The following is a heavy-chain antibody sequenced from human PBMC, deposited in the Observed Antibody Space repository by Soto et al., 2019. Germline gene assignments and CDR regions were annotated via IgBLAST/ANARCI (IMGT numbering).Heavy chain of an antibody. CDR3: AKEGVNWNYGVYFDY. CDR1: GFTFSSYA. J-gene: IGHJ4*02. Sequence: SGGSLRLSCAASGFTFSSYAMSWVRQAPGKGLEWVSAISGRGGSTYYADSVKGRFTISRDNSKNTLYLQMNSLRAEDTAVYYCAKEGVNWNYGVYFDYWGQGPLVTVSS. D-gene: IGHD1-7*01. V-gene: IGHV3-23*01. CDR2: ISGRGGST.